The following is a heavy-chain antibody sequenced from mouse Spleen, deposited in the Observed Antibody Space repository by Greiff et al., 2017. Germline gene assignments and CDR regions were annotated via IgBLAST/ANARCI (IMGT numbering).Heavy chain of an antibody. J-gene: IGHJ2*01. V-gene: IGHV1-26*01. CDR2: INPNNGGT. CDR1: GYTFTDYY. Sequence: VQLQQSGPELVKPGASVKISCKASGYTFTDYYMNWVKQSHGKSLEWIGDINPNNGGTSYNQKFKGKATLTVDKSSSTAYMELRSLTSEDSAVYYCAREGQLGLFDYWGQGTTLTVSS. D-gene: IGHD3-3*01. CDR3: AREGQLGLFDY.